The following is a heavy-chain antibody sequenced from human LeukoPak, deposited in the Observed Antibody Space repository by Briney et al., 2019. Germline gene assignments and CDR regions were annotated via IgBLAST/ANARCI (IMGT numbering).Heavy chain of an antibody. Sequence: GSSVKVSCKASGGTFSSYAIIWVRQAPGQGLEWMGRIIPILGIANYAQKFQGRVTITADKSTSTAYMELSSLRSEDTAVYYCARERYCSSTSCYNPFEGSFDYWGQGTLVTVSS. V-gene: IGHV1-69*04. CDR3: ARERYCSSTSCYNPFEGSFDY. J-gene: IGHJ4*02. D-gene: IGHD2-2*01. CDR1: GGTFSSYA. CDR2: IIPILGIA.